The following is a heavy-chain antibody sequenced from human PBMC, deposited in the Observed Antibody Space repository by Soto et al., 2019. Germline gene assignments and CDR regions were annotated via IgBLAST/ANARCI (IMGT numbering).Heavy chain of an antibody. Sequence: EVQLVESGGGLVQPGRSLRLSCAASGFTFDDYAMHWVRQAPGKGLEWVSGSSWNSGSIGYADSVKGRFTISRDNAKNSLYLQMNSLRAEATALYYCAQDRGLVLSFYFDYWGQGTLVTVSS. J-gene: IGHJ4*02. CDR1: GFTFDDYA. CDR2: SSWNSGSI. V-gene: IGHV3-9*01. D-gene: IGHD6-19*01. CDR3: AQDRGLVLSFYFDY.